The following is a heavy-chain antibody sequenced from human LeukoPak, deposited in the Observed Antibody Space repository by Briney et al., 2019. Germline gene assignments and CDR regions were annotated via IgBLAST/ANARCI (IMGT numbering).Heavy chain of an antibody. J-gene: IGHJ4*02. D-gene: IGHD1-1*01. Sequence: PSETLSLTCTVSGGSISSGGYYWSWIRQHPGTGLEWIGYIYYSGRTYYNPFLKSRVTMSVDTSKNQFSLKLSSVTAADTAVYYCARDVVGYGELDFWGQGTLVTVSS. CDR2: IYYSGRT. V-gene: IGHV4-31*03. CDR1: GGSISSGGYY. CDR3: ARDVVGYGELDF.